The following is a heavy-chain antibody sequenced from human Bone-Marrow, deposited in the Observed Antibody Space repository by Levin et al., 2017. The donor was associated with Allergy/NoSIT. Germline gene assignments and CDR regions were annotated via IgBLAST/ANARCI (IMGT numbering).Heavy chain of an antibody. CDR3: ASDPRCARSDCYASPSLYYFDS. CDR1: GYIFLDYG. CDR2: IGTHSGHT. V-gene: IGHV1-18*01. D-gene: IGHD2-2*01. J-gene: IGHJ4*02. Sequence: ASVKVSCKASGYIFLDYGITWLRRAPGQGLEWMGWIGTHSGHTNYARKFRGRFTMTTDTSTTTAYMELRSLRSDDTAIYYCASDPRCARSDCYASPSLYYFDSWGQGSLVAVSS.